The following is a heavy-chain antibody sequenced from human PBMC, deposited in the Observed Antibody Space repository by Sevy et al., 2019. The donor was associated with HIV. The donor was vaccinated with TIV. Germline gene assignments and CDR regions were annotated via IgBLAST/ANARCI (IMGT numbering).Heavy chain of an antibody. J-gene: IGHJ6*02. Sequence: ASVTVSCKASGGTFSSYAISWVRQAPGQGLEWMGGIIPIFGTANYAQKFQGRVTITADESTSTAYMELSSLRSEDTAVYYCARDHRGITMVRGVIPKGYYGMDVWGQGTTVTVSS. D-gene: IGHD3-10*01. CDR2: IIPIFGTA. CDR3: ARDHRGITMVRGVIPKGYYGMDV. V-gene: IGHV1-69*13. CDR1: GGTFSSYA.